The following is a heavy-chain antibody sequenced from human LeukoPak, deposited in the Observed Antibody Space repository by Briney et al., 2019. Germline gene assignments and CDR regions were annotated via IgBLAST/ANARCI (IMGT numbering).Heavy chain of an antibody. J-gene: IGHJ4*02. CDR2: IYYSGST. D-gene: IGHD6-6*01. CDR3: AGLSFRDIAARPSPDY. CDR1: GGSISSSSYY. V-gene: IGHV4-39*01. Sequence: SETLSLTCTVSGGSISSSSYYWGWIRQPPGKGLEWIGSIYYSGSTYYNPSLKSRVTISVDTSKNQFSLKLSSVTAADTAVYYCAGLSFRDIAARPSPDYWGQGTLVTVSS.